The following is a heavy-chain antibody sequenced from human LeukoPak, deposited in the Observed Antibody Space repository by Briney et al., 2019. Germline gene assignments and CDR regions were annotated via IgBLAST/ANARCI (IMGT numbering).Heavy chain of an antibody. CDR2: IYPDDSNT. Sequence: PGESLKISCEASGYTLSNYWIGWVRQMPGKGLEWMGMIYPDDSNTIYSPSFQGQVTISADKSISTAYLQWSSLKASDTAMYYCARSRDSSGYYYLIWGRGTLVTVSS. CDR1: GYTLSNYW. J-gene: IGHJ4*02. CDR3: ARSRDSSGYYYLI. V-gene: IGHV5-51*03. D-gene: IGHD3-22*01.